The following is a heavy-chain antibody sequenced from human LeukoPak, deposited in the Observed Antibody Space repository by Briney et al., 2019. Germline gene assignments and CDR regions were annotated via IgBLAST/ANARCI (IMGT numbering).Heavy chain of an antibody. CDR1: GYTFTSYY. D-gene: IGHD6-25*01. J-gene: IGHJ4*02. V-gene: IGHV1-46*01. Sequence: GASVKVSCKASGYTFTSYYMHWVRQAPGQGLEWMGIINPSGGTTSYAQKFQGRVTMTRDTSTSTVYMELSSLRSEDTAVYYCARDLGRGIAAAKNFDYWGQGTLVTVSS. CDR2: INPSGGTT. CDR3: ARDLGRGIAAAKNFDY.